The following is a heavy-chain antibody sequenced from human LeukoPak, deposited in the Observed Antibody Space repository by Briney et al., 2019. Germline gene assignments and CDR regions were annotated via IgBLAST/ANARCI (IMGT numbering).Heavy chain of an antibody. D-gene: IGHD3-9*01. CDR1: GGSFSGYY. J-gene: IGHJ5*02. Sequence: SETLSLTCAVYGGSFSGYYWSWIRQPPGKGLEWIGSIYYSGSTYYNPSLKSRVTISVDTSKNQFSLKLSSVTAADTAVYYCARHSDILTGYSWFDPWGQGTLVTVSS. CDR2: IYYSGST. CDR3: ARHSDILTGYSWFDP. V-gene: IGHV4-34*01.